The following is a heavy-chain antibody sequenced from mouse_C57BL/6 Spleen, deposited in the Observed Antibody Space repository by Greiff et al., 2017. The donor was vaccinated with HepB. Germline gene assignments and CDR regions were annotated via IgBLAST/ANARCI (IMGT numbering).Heavy chain of an antibody. CDR2: IRPNSGST. CDR1: GYTFTSYW. V-gene: IGHV1-64*01. J-gene: IGHJ2*01. CDR3: ATYGSSYFDY. Sequence: QVQLQQPGAELVKPGASVKLSCKASGYTFTSYWMHWVKQRPGQGLEWIGMIRPNSGSTNYNEKFKSKATLTVDKSSSTAYMQLSSLTSEDSAVYYCATYGSSYFDYWGQGTTLTVSS. D-gene: IGHD1-1*01.